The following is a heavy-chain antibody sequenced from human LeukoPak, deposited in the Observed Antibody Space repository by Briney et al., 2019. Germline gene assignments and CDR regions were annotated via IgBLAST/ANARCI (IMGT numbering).Heavy chain of an antibody. CDR2: ISYDGSNK. V-gene: IGHV3-30*18. J-gene: IGHJ4*02. D-gene: IGHD2-2*01. Sequence: PGGSLRLSCAASGFTFSSYGMHWVRQAPGKGLEWVAVISYDGSNKYYADSVRGRFTISRDNSKNTLYLQMNSLRAEDTAVYYCAKDRAKDQPVYFDYWGQGTLVTVSS. CDR1: GFTFSSYG. CDR3: AKDRAKDQPVYFDY.